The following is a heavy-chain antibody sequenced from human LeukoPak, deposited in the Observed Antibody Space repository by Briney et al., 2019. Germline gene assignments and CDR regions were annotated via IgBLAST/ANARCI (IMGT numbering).Heavy chain of an antibody. J-gene: IGHJ4*02. CDR2: ISGSSSST. CDR1: GFTFSSYA. D-gene: IGHD5-18*01. CDR3: AKRGTAMVQIDY. Sequence: GGSLRLSCAASGFTFSSYAMSWVRQAPGKGLEWVSAISGSSSSTYYTDSVKGRFTISRDNSENTLYLQMNGLRAEDTAVYYCAKRGTAMVQIDYWGQGTLVTVSS. V-gene: IGHV3-23*01.